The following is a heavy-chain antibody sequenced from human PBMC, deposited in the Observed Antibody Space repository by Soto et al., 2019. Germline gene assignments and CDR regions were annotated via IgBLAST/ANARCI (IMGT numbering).Heavy chain of an antibody. J-gene: IGHJ6*02. D-gene: IGHD6-6*01. CDR3: ARRDGSSSLSSYYYYGMDV. Sequence: ASVKVSCKASGYTFTSYGISWVRQAPGQGLDWMGWISAYNGNTNYAQKLQGRVTMTTDTSTSTAYMELRSLRSDDTAVYYCARRDGSSSLSSYYYYGMDVWGQGTTVTVSS. CDR2: ISAYNGNT. CDR1: GYTFTSYG. V-gene: IGHV1-18*01.